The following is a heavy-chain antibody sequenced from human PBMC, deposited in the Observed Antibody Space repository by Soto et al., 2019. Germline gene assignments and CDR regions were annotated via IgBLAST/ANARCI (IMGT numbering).Heavy chain of an antibody. D-gene: IGHD3-3*01. V-gene: IGHV5-51*01. CDR1: GYSFTSYW. Sequence: LGESLKISCKGSGYSFTSYWIGWVREVPGKGLEWMGIIYPGDSDTRYSPSFQGQVTISADKSISTAYLQWSSLKASDTAMYYCARHSRAIFGVVIPGAFDIWGQGTMVTVSS. CDR3: ARHSRAIFGVVIPGAFDI. J-gene: IGHJ3*02. CDR2: IYPGDSDT.